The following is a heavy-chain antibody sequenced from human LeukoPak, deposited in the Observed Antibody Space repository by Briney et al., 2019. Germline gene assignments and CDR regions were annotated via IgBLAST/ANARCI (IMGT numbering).Heavy chain of an antibody. CDR2: LYSDGRT. V-gene: IGHV3-53*01. D-gene: IGHD2-15*01. CDR3: ARGGGYYPIDY. Sequence: GGSLRLSCAASGFTVNSNYMNWVRQAPGKGLEWVSVLYSDGRTYYADSVKGRFTISRDTSKNTLYLQVHSLRAEDTAVYYGARGGGYYPIDYWGQGTLVTVSS. CDR1: GFTVNSNY. J-gene: IGHJ4*02.